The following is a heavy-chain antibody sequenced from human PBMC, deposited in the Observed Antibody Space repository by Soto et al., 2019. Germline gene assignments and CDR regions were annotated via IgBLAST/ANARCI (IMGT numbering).Heavy chain of an antibody. Sequence: QVQLVQSGAEVKKPGSSVKVSCKASGGTFSSYAISWVRQAPGQGLEWMGGIIPIFGTANYAQKFQGRVTITADESTSTAYMELSSLRSEDTAVYYCARDNCSSTSCYIGEPKQLSYYYGMDVWGQGTTVTVSS. D-gene: IGHD2-2*02. V-gene: IGHV1-69*01. CDR1: GGTFSSYA. CDR2: IIPIFGTA. CDR3: ARDNCSSTSCYIGEPKQLSYYYGMDV. J-gene: IGHJ6*02.